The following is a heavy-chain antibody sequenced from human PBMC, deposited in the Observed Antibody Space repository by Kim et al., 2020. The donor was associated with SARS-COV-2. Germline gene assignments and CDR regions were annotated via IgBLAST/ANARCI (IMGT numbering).Heavy chain of an antibody. V-gene: IGHV3-74*01. J-gene: IGHJ6*02. Sequence: GGSLRLSCAASGFTFSSYWMHWVRQAPGKGLVWVSRINSDGSSTSYADSVKGRFTISRDNAKNTLYLQMNSLRAEDTAVYYCARQPQWQQLPPYYDYGMDVGGQGTTVTVSS. D-gene: IGHD6-13*01. CDR2: INSDGSST. CDR3: ARQPQWQQLPPYYDYGMDV. CDR1: GFTFSSYW.